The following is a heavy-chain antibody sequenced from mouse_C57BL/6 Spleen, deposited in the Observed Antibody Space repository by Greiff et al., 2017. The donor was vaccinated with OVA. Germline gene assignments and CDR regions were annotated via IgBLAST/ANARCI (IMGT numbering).Heavy chain of an antibody. CDR1: GFTFSSYA. CDR3: TRVDGYSYFDY. Sequence: EVHLVESGEGLVKPGGSLKLSCAASGFTFSSYAMSWVRQTPEKRLEWVAYISSGGDYIYYADTVKGRFTISRDNARNTLYLQMSSLKSEDTAMYYCTRVDGYSYFDYWGQGTTLTVSS. CDR2: ISSGGDYI. V-gene: IGHV5-9-1*02. J-gene: IGHJ2*01. D-gene: IGHD2-3*01.